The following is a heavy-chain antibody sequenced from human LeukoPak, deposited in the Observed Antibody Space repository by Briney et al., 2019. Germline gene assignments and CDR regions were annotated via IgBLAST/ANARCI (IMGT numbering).Heavy chain of an antibody. CDR2: IYYSGST. J-gene: IGHJ6*04. V-gene: IGHV4-31*03. CDR1: GGSISSGGYY. Sequence: SQTLSLTCTVSGGSISSGGYYWGWIRQHPGKGLEWIGYIYYSGSTYYNPSLKSRVTISVDTSKNQFSLKLSSVTAADTAVYYCARDAIPAATPYYYYGMDVWGKGTTVTVSS. CDR3: ARDAIPAATPYYYYGMDV. D-gene: IGHD2-2*01.